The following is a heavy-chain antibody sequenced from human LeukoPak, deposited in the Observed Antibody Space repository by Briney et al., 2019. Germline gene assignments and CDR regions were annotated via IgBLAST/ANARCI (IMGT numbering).Heavy chain of an antibody. Sequence: PGGSLRLSCAASGFTFDDYAMHWVRQAPGKGLEWVLGISWNSGSIGYADSVKGRFTISRDNAKNSLYLQMNSLRAEDMALYYCAKDVYGDYGWYFDLWGRGTLVTVSS. CDR1: GFTFDDYA. CDR3: AKDVYGDYGWYFDL. D-gene: IGHD4-17*01. CDR2: ISWNSGSI. V-gene: IGHV3-9*03. J-gene: IGHJ2*01.